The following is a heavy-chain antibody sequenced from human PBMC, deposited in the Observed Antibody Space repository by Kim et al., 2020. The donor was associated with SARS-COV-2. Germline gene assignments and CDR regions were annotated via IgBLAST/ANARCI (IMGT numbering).Heavy chain of an antibody. CDR2: ISYDGSNK. CDR3: AKGRPSYYDFWSGYLFD. J-gene: IGHJ4*01. D-gene: IGHD3-3*01. V-gene: IGHV3-30*18. CDR1: GFTFSSYG. Sequence: GGSLRLSCAASGFTFSSYGMHWVRQAPGKGLEWVAVISYDGSNKYYADSVKGRFTISRDNSKNTLYLQMNSLRAEDTAVYYCAKGRPSYYDFWSGYLFD.